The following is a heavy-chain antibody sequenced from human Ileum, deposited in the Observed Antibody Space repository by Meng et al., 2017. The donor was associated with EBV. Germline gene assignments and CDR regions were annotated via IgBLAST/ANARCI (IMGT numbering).Heavy chain of an antibody. CDR1: RFIFSSYW. Sequence: VKLVGAGGVLVQPWGFLRLSCVGFRFIFSSYWMHWVRQVPGKGLVWVSRIDSDGSSTTYADSVKGRFTISRDNDKNTLYLQMNSLRVDDTAVYFCAREGSGYDYLGYWGQGTLVTVSS. J-gene: IGHJ4*02. CDR2: IDSDGSST. D-gene: IGHD5-12*01. CDR3: AREGSGYDYLGY. V-gene: IGHV3-74*03.